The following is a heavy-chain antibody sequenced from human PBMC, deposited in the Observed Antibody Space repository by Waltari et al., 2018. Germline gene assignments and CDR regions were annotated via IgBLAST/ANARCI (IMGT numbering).Heavy chain of an antibody. CDR1: GYSISSGYY. V-gene: IGHV4-38-2*01. J-gene: IGHJ3*02. Sequence: QAQLQESGPGLVKPSETLSLTCAVPGYSISSGYYWGWIRQPPGKGLEWIGSIYHSGSTYYNPSLKSRVTISVDTSKNQFSLKLSSVTAADTAVYYCASPPYSSSWYDGAFDIWGQGTMVTVSS. D-gene: IGHD6-13*01. CDR2: IYHSGST. CDR3: ASPPYSSSWYDGAFDI.